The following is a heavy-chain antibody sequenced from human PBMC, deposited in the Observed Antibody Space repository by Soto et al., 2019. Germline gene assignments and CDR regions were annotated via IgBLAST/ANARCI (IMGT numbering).Heavy chain of an antibody. Sequence: GGSLRLSCAASGFTFSSYGMHWVRQAPGKGLEWVSFISCCSSYIYYADSVKCRFTISRFNAMNSLYLQMNSLRADDTAVYYCARAITVTTAFDLWGRGTLVTVSS. CDR2: ISCCSSYI. CDR1: GFTFSSYG. D-gene: IGHD4-17*01. J-gene: IGHJ2*01. V-gene: IGHV3-21*05. CDR3: ARAITVTTAFDL.